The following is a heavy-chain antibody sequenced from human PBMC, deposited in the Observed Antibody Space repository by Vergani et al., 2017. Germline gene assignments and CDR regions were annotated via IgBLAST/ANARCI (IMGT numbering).Heavy chain of an antibody. CDR2: IYYSGST. D-gene: IGHD4-17*01. CDR1: GGSISSYN. Sequence: QVQLQESGPGMVKPSETLSLTCTVSGGSISSYNWSWIRQPPGKGLEWIGYIYYSGSTNYNPSLKSRVTISVDTSKNQFSLKLSSVTAADTAVYYCARGEGSIRTVTTPRNYYGMDVWGQGTTVTVSS. CDR3: ARGEGSIRTVTTPRNYYGMDV. V-gene: IGHV4-59*01. J-gene: IGHJ6*02.